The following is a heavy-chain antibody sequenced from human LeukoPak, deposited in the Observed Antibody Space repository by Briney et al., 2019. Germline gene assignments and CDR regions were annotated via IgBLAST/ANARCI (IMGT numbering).Heavy chain of an antibody. CDR1: GFTFSRYA. V-gene: IGHV3-30-3*01. J-gene: IGHJ4*02. CDR3: AKGELGLWFDY. D-gene: IGHD5-18*01. CDR2: ISYDGSNK. Sequence: PGGSLRLSCAASGFTFSRYALHWVRQAPGKGLEWVAVISYDGSNKYYADSVKGRFTISRDNSKNTLYLQMNSLRAEDTAVYYCAKGELGLWFDYWGQGTLVTVSS.